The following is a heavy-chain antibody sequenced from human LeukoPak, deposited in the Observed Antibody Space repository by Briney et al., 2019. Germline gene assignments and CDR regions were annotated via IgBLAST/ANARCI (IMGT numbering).Heavy chain of an antibody. J-gene: IGHJ4*02. Sequence: GGSLRLSCAASGFTFSSHYMSWIRQAPGKGLEWVSYIRGSSDTIYYADSVKGRFTISRDNAKNSLYLQMNSLRADDTAVYYCARGSGYGEFDYWGQGTLVTVSS. CDR2: IRGSSDTI. V-gene: IGHV3-48*01. CDR1: GFTFSSHY. CDR3: ARGSGYGEFDY. D-gene: IGHD5-12*01.